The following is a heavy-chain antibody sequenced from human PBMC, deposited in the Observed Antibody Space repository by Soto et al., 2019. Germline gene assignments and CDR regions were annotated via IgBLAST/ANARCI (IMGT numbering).Heavy chain of an antibody. D-gene: IGHD6-6*01. CDR2: ISYDGSNK. V-gene: IGHV3-30*18. CDR1: GFTFSSYG. J-gene: IGHJ4*02. Sequence: GGSLRLSCAASGFTFSSYGMHWVRQAPGKGLEWVAVISYDGSNKNYADSVKGRFTISRDNSKNTLYLQMNSLRAEDTAAYYCAKDGTYSSSHWGQGTLVTVSS. CDR3: AKDGTYSSSH.